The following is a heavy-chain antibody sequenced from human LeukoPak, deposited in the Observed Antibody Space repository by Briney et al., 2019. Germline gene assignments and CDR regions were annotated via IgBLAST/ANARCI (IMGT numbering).Heavy chain of an antibody. V-gene: IGHV4-39*01. CDR3: ARNASDSGTSYFDY. Sequence: KPSETLSPTCTVSGGSISSSNYYWGWIRQPPGKGLEWIGSIYFSGSTSYNPSLKSRVTISVDTSKNQFSLRLGSVTAADTAVYYCARNASDSGTSYFDYWGQGTLVTVSS. CDR2: IYFSGST. J-gene: IGHJ4*02. CDR1: GGSISSSNYY. D-gene: IGHD1-26*01.